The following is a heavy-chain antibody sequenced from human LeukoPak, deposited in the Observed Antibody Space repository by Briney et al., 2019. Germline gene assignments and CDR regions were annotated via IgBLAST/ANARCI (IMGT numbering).Heavy chain of an antibody. CDR1: GLTFSSLG. Sequence: GGSLSLSCAASGLTFSSLGMHWVRKAPGRGVVWVSRLTNDESSTTYADSVKGRFTISRDNAKNTLNLQMNSLRAEDTAVYYCARGAYYDSSNTHDYWGQGTLVTVSS. J-gene: IGHJ4*02. CDR3: ARGAYYDSSNTHDY. CDR2: LTNDESST. D-gene: IGHD3-22*01. V-gene: IGHV3-74*01.